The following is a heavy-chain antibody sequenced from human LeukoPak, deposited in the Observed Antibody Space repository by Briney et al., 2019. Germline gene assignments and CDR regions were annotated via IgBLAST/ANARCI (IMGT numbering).Heavy chain of an antibody. CDR3: AKDMDYDSSGFALQY. J-gene: IGHJ1*01. Sequence: GGSLSLSCGASGFTFSNYAITWARQAPGEGLEWVSNIVSSRTNTCYARFVKGRLSISRNNCKHTLYLQMNTLRGEDTAVYYCAKDMDYDSSGFALQYWGQGRLVTVSS. CDR1: GFTFSNYA. D-gene: IGHD3-22*01. CDR2: IVSSRTNT. V-gene: IGHV3-23*01.